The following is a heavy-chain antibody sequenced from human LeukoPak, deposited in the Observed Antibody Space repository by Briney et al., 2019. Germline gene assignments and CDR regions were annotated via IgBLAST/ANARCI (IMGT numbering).Heavy chain of an antibody. D-gene: IGHD3-9*01. CDR3: PRNDSLVYAILAVYPPSGYYGVDA. V-gene: IGHV3-48*03. J-gene: IGHJ6*02. CDR2: INGRGTIT. Sequence: GGSLRLSCTASGFSLSSYEMNWVRQAPGKGLEWVSYINGRGTITYYADSVKGRFTISRDNAKNSLSLQVSSLRVEDTAIFYCPRNDSLVYAILAVYPPSGYYGVDAWAKGPRSSSP. CDR1: GFSLSSYE.